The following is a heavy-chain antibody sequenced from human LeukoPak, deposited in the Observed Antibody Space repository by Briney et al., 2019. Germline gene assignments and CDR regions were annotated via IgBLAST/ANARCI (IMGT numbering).Heavy chain of an antibody. Sequence: GGSLRLSCAASGFTFSTYSMNWVRQAPGKGLEWVSSISSSSHYIYYADSVKGRFTISRDNAKNSLYLEMKSLRGEDTAVYFCARDPWGGYSYWGQGSLVTVSS. J-gene: IGHJ4*02. CDR1: GFTFSTYS. CDR3: ARDPWGGYSY. D-gene: IGHD5-12*01. V-gene: IGHV3-21*01. CDR2: ISSSSHYI.